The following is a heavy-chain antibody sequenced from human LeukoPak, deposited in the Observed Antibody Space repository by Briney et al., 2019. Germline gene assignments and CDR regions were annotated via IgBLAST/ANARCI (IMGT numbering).Heavy chain of an antibody. CDR1: GFTFSSYG. CDR2: ISYDGSNK. Sequence: GGSLRLSCAASGFTFSSYGMHWVRQAPGKGLEWVAVISYDGSNKYYADSVKGRLTISRDNSKNTLYLQMNSLRAEDTAVYYCAKGGYLDAFDIWGQGTMVTVSS. D-gene: IGHD3-16*02. CDR3: AKGGYLDAFDI. J-gene: IGHJ3*02. V-gene: IGHV3-30*18.